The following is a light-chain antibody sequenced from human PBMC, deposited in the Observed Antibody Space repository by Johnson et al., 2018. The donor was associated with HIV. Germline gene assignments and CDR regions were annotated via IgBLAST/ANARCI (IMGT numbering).Light chain of an antibody. CDR3: GTWDSSLSAHYS. CDR1: SSNIGNNY. Sequence: QSVLTQPPSVYAAPGQKVTISCSGSSSNIGNNYVSWYQQFPGTAPKLLIYDSYSRPLGVPDRFSDSKSGTSATLGITGLQPGDEADYYCGTWDSSLSAHYSFGTGTKVTVL. J-gene: IGLJ1*01. V-gene: IGLV1-51*01. CDR2: DSY.